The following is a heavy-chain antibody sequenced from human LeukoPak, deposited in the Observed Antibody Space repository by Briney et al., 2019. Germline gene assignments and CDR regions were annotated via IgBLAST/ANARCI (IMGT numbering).Heavy chain of an antibody. CDR1: GYTFTSYG. Sequence: ASVKVSCKASGYTFTSYGISWVRQAPGQGLEWMGWISAYTGYTNDAQKLQGRVTMTTDTSTSTAYMELRSLRSDDTAVYYCAREGGVRYYDSSGYYSYWGQGTLVTVSS. J-gene: IGHJ4*02. D-gene: IGHD3-22*01. V-gene: IGHV1-18*01. CDR3: AREGGVRYYDSSGYYSY. CDR2: ISAYTGYT.